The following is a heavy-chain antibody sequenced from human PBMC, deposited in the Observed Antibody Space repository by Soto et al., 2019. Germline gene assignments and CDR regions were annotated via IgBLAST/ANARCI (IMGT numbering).Heavy chain of an antibody. CDR3: ARRMGNHFDP. CDR2: IYYTGST. Sequence: QVQLQESGPGLVKPSQTLFLTCTVSGGSISSGGYYWTWIRQHPGKGLEWIVYIYYTGSTYYNPSLKSRVTISVDTSKNQFSLKLRSVTAADTAVYYCARRMGNHFDPWGQGTLVTVSS. D-gene: IGHD7-27*01. CDR1: GGSISSGGYY. J-gene: IGHJ5*02. V-gene: IGHV4-31*03.